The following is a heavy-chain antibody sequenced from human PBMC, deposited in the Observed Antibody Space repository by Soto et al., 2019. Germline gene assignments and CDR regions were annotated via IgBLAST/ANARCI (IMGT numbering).Heavy chain of an antibody. Sequence: QLQLQESGPGLVKPSETLSLTCTVSGGSISSSSYYWGWIRQPPGKGLEWIGSIYYSGSTYYNPSLKSRVTIAVDTSKNQFSLKLSSVTAADTAVYYCAEAGRLRLGELSLFPYYFDYWGQGTLVTVSS. CDR3: AEAGRLRLGELSLFPYYFDY. D-gene: IGHD3-16*02. J-gene: IGHJ4*02. CDR1: GGSISSSSYY. V-gene: IGHV4-39*01. CDR2: IYYSGST.